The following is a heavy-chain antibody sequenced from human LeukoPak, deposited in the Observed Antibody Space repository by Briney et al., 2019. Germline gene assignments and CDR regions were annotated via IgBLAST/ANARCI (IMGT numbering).Heavy chain of an antibody. J-gene: IGHJ5*02. CDR2: ISGSGSSA. V-gene: IGHV3-23*01. CDR3: ARYRLRFDP. Sequence: PGGSLRLSCAASGFIFSSYAMSWVRQAPGKGLEWVSGISGSGSSAYYAESVKGRFTISRDNSKNTLYLQMNSLRAEDTAVYYCARYRLRFDPWGQGTLVTVSS. CDR1: GFIFSSYA. D-gene: IGHD5-18*01.